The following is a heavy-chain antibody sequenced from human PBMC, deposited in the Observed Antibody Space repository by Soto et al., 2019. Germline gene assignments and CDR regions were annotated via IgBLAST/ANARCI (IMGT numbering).Heavy chain of an antibody. J-gene: IGHJ5*02. V-gene: IGHV4-38-2*02. CDR1: SYSIRSGFF. Sequence: PSETLSLTCVVSSYSIRSGFFWAWIRQPPGKGLEWVGSIYHTGDTHYNPSLRSQVSMSVDTSKNHFSLRLTYLTAADTAVYFCARDTNSLDLWGQG. CDR3: ARDTNSLDL. CDR2: IYHTGDT. D-gene: IGHD2-8*01.